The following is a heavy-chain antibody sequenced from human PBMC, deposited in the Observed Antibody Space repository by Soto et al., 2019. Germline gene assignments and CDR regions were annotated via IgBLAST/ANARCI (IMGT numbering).Heavy chain of an antibody. CDR2: ISSSSSYI. CDR1: GFTFSSYS. CDR3: ARDLLHPIAAAGDFDY. Sequence: GGSLRLSCAASGFTFSSYSMNWVRQAPGKGLEWVSSISSSSSYIYYADSVKGRFTISRDNAKNSLYLQMNSLRAEDTAVYYCARDLLHPIAAAGDFDYWGQGTLVTVSS. D-gene: IGHD6-13*01. V-gene: IGHV3-21*01. J-gene: IGHJ4*02.